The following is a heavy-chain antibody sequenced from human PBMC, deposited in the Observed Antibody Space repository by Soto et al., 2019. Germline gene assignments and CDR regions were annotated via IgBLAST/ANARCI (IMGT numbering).Heavy chain of an antibody. CDR2: INWDDDK. CDR1: GFSLSTSGVG. Sequence: QITLKESGPTLVKPTQSLTLTCTFSGFSLSTSGVGVAWIRQPPGKALERLALINWDDDKRYRPSLETRLTITKDTSKNQVVLTMTNMDSVDTATYYCAYLPCSGGSCYWFSYSGMDVWGQGTTVTVAS. CDR3: AYLPCSGGSCYWFSYSGMDV. J-gene: IGHJ6*02. V-gene: IGHV2-5*02. D-gene: IGHD2-15*01.